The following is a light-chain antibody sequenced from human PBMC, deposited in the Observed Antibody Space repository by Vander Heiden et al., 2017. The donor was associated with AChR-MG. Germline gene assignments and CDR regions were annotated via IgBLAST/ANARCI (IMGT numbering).Light chain of an antibody. CDR1: RGVGNY. V-gene: IGKV3-11*01. CDR2: DAS. J-gene: IGKJ4*01. Sequence: EIVLTQSPATLSLSQGQRATLSCKASRGVGNYLAWYQQKPGQAPKLLIYDASNRATGIPARFSGSGSETDFTLTISSLQPEDVGLYYCQQHSDWPPLTFGGGTKVEIK. CDR3: QQHSDWPPLT.